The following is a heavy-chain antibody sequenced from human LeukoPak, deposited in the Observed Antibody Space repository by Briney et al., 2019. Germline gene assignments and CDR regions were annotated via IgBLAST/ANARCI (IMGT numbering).Heavy chain of an antibody. V-gene: IGHV3-21*01. CDR1: GFTVSSYS. J-gene: IGHJ4*02. D-gene: IGHD6-13*01. Sequence: PGGPLRLSCAASGFTVSSYSMNWVRQAPGKGLEWVSSISSSSSYIYYADSVKGRFTTSRDNAKNSLYLQMNSLRAEDTAVYYCASRSPSEGYSSSWYYPHFDYWGQGTLVTVSS. CDR3: ASRSPSEGYSSSWYYPHFDY. CDR2: ISSSSSYI.